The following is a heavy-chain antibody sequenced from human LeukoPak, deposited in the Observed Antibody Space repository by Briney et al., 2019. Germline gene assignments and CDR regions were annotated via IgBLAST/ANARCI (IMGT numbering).Heavy chain of an antibody. CDR1: GFTFSSCG. Sequence: GRSLRLSCAASGFTFSSCGMHWVRQAPGKGLEWVAVIWYDGTNEYYADSVKGRFAISRDNSKNTLDLQMNSLRAEDTAVYYCAKAYSGYDYSFDNWGQGTLVTVSS. CDR3: AKAYSGYDYSFDN. J-gene: IGHJ4*02. V-gene: IGHV3-33*06. CDR2: IWYDGTNE. D-gene: IGHD5-12*01.